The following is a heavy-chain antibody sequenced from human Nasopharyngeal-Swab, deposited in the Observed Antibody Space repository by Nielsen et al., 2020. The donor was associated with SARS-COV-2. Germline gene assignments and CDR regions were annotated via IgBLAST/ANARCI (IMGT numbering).Heavy chain of an antibody. CDR2: IYYSGSP. CDR3: ARMTVVVVAATPAFDI. Sequence: SETLSLTCTVSGGSISSYYLSWIRQPPGKGLEWIGYIYYSGSPNYNPSLKSRVTISVDTSKNQFSLKLSSVTAADTAVYYCARMTVVVVAATPAFDIWGQGTMVTVSS. CDR1: GGSISSYY. V-gene: IGHV4-59*01. J-gene: IGHJ3*02. D-gene: IGHD2-15*01.